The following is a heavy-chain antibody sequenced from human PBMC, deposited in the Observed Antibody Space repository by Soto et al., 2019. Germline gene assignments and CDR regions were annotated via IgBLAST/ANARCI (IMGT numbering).Heavy chain of an antibody. V-gene: IGHV1-46*01. CDR3: AREMKAVASASWRSDPKTFNKNNWFDP. J-gene: IGHJ5*02. CDR1: GYTFTSYY. CDR2: INPSGGST. Sequence: GASVKVSCKASGYTFTSYYMHWVRQAPGQGLECMGIINPSGGSTSYAQKFQGRVTMTRDTSTSTVYMELSSLRSEDTAVYYCAREMKAVASASWRSDPKTFNKNNWFDPWGQGTLVTVSS. D-gene: IGHD6-19*01.